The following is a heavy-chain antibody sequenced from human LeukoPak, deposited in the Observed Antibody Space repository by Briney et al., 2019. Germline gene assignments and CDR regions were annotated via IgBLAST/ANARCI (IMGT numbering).Heavy chain of an antibody. CDR1: GYSFTSYW. V-gene: IGHV5-51*01. CDR3: ARLQGAGWFDP. Sequence: GESLKISCKASGYSFTSYWIGWVRQMPGKGLEWMGIIDPSDSETRYTPSFQGQVTISADKSISTAYLQWSSLKASDTAMYYCARLQGAGWFDPWGQGTLVTVSS. D-gene: IGHD3-16*01. CDR2: IDPSDSET. J-gene: IGHJ5*02.